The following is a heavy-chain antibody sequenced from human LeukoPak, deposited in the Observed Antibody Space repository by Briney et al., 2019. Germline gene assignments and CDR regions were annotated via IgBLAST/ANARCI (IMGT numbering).Heavy chain of an antibody. CDR2: INPNSGGT. V-gene: IGHV1-2*02. D-gene: IGHD3-10*01. CDR1: GYTFTGYY. CDR3: ARAPYYYGSGSYPRSNWLDP. Sequence: GASVKVSCKASGYTFTGYYMHWVRQAPGQGLEWMGWINPNSGGTNYAQKFQGRVTMTRDTSISTAYMELSRLRSDDTAVYYCARAPYYYGSGSYPRSNWLDPWGQGTLVTVSS. J-gene: IGHJ5*02.